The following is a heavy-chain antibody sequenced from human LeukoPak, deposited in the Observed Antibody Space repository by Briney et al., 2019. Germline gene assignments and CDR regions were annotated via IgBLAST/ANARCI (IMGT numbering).Heavy chain of an antibody. CDR1: GFTFGDYP. CDR3: TRHQRVAYDI. J-gene: IGHJ3*02. V-gene: IGHV3-49*04. D-gene: IGHD1-1*01. CDR2: IRTKASSGTT. Sequence: GRSLRLSCTASGFTFGDYPMSWVRQAPGKGLEWVGFIRTKASSGTTEYAASVKGRFAISRDDSKSITYLQMNSLKTEDTAVYYCTRHQRVAYDIWGQGARVTVSS.